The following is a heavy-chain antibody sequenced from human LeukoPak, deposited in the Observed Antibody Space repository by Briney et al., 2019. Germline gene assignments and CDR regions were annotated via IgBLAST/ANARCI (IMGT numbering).Heavy chain of an antibody. CDR3: ARGSDSGFDP. CDR1: GFTFNSYA. V-gene: IGHV3-74*01. J-gene: IGHJ5*02. Sequence: GGSLRLSCAASGFTFNSYAMGWVRQAPGKGLVWVSYITSDGSTTTYADSVKGRFTISRDNAKNTLYLQMSSLRAEDTAVYYCARGSDSGFDPWGQGTLVTVSS. CDR2: ITSDGSTT. D-gene: IGHD3-22*01.